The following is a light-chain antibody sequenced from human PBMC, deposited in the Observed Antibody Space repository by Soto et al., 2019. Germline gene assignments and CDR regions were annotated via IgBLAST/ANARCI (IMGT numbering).Light chain of an antibody. CDR2: ENN. CDR3: QSYASTLSGPHYV. CDR1: SSNIGAGYD. J-gene: IGLJ1*01. V-gene: IGLV1-40*01. Sequence: QSVLTQPPSVSGSPGQRVTISCTGSSSNIGAGYDVHWYQQLPGIAPKLLIYENNNRPSGVPDRISGSKSGTSASLANTGLQAEDEAAYYCQSYASTLSGPHYVFGTGTKLTVL.